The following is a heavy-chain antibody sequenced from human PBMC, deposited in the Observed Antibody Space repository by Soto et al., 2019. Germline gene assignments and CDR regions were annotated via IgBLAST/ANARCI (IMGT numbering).Heavy chain of an antibody. CDR3: ARRARPDFYYMDV. V-gene: IGHV3-64*01. D-gene: IGHD6-6*01. Sequence: GGSLRLSCAASGFTLSGYAMDWVRQAPGEGLEYVSGISSNGVGTYYANSVQGRFIISRDNSKNTVYLKMGSLRPEDMAVYYCARRARPDFYYMDVWGKGTTVTVSS. CDR1: GFTLSGYA. CDR2: ISSNGVGT. J-gene: IGHJ6*03.